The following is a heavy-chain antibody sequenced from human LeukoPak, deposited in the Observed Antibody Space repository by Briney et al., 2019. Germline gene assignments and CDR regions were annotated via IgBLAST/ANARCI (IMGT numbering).Heavy chain of an antibody. J-gene: IGHJ5*02. V-gene: IGHV4-59*01. CDR3: ARRNYGRNSRLQCCDP. D-gene: IGHD4-23*01. CDR1: GGSISRYY. CDR2: IYYSGTT. Sequence: PSETLSHTSRVPGGSISRYYRSWIRQPPGKGLEWIGYIYYSGTTNYNPSLKSRVTISVDTSKNQFSLSLISVTAADTAVYYCARRNYGRNSRLQCCDPWGPGTLVTVSS.